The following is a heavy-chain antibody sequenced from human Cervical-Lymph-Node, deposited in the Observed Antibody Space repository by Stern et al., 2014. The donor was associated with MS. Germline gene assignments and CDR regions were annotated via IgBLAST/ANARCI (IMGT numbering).Heavy chain of an antibody. D-gene: IGHD1-26*01. V-gene: IGHV3-30*04. Sequence: QVQLVESGGGVVQPGGSLRLSCAASGFVFRRYALHWVRQAPGQGLAWVALISYDGRDKYYTDSVKGRFTVSRDNSNNTVDLEMNSLRLEDTAVYYCAKGGSGSYLDWGQGSLVTVSS. CDR1: GFVFRRYA. CDR2: ISYDGRDK. CDR3: AKGGSGSYLD. J-gene: IGHJ4*02.